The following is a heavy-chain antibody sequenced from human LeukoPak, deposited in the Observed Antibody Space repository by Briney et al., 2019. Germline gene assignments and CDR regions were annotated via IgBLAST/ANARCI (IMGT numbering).Heavy chain of an antibody. CDR2: MNPNSGNT. CDR3: ARPSHRIRTFDY. V-gene: IGHV1-8*01. Sequence: ASVKVSCKASGYTFTSYDINWVRQATGRGFEWMGWMNPNSGNTGYAQKFQGRVTMTRNTSISTAYMELSSLRSEDTAVYYCARPSHRIRTFDYWGQGTLVTVSS. J-gene: IGHJ4*02. CDR1: GYTFTSYD. D-gene: IGHD1-1*01.